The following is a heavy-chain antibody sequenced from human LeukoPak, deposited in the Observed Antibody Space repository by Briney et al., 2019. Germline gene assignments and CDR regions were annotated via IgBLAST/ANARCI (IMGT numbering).Heavy chain of an antibody. Sequence: GGSLRLSCAASGFTFSTCWMTWVRQAPGKGLEWVANIKQDGSERYYVESVKGRFTISRDNAKSSLYLKMNSMRAEDTAVYYCAKSLVVVNDPPDYWGQGTLVTVSS. CDR2: IKQDGSER. CDR1: GFTFSTCW. D-gene: IGHD2-21*01. J-gene: IGHJ4*02. V-gene: IGHV3-7*01. CDR3: AKSLVVVNDPPDY.